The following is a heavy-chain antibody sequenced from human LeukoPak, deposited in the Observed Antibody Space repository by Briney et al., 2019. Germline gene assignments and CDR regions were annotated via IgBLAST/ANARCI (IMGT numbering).Heavy chain of an antibody. CDR3: ARGLPNIAALSTI. Sequence: SETLSLTCTVSGGSISGYYWSWIRQPPGKGLEWIGNINDSGSTNYNPSLESRVTISVDTSKNQFSLKLTSVTAADTAVYYCARGLPNIAALSTIWGQGTLVTVSS. CDR2: INDSGST. V-gene: IGHV4-59*08. J-gene: IGHJ3*02. D-gene: IGHD6-6*01. CDR1: GGSISGYY.